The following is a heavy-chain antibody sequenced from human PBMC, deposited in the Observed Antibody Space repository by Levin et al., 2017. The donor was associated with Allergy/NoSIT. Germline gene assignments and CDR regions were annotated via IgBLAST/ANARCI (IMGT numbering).Heavy chain of an antibody. CDR2: ISYDGSNK. CDR3: ARLQDSRDGYRVGYDAFDS. CDR1: GFTFSSYA. Sequence: GGSLRLSCAASGFTFSSYAMHWVRQAPGKGLEWVAVISYDGSNKYYADSVKGRFTISRDNSKNTLYLQMNSLRAEDTAVYYCARLQDSRDGYRVGYDAFDSWGQGTMVTVSS. J-gene: IGHJ3*02. D-gene: IGHD5-24*01. V-gene: IGHV3-30*04.